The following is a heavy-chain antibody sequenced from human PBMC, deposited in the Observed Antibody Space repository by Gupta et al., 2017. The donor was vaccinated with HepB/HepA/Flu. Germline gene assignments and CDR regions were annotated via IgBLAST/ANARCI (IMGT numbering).Heavy chain of an antibody. CDR1: GGSISSSSYY. J-gene: IGHJ5*02. CDR2: IYFSGTT. CDR3: ARLGMSCGVVIIFDP. V-gene: IGHV4-39*01. D-gene: IGHD3-3*01. Sequence: QLQLRESGPGLVKPSETLSLTCTVSGGSISSSSYYWAWIRQPPGKGLEWIGSIYFSGTTYYNTSLKSRVTISVDTSKNRFSLKLSSVTAADTAVYYCARLGMSCGVVIIFDPWGQGTLVTVYS.